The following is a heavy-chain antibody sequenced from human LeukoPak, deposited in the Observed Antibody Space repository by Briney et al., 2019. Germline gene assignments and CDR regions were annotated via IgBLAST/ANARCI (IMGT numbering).Heavy chain of an antibody. Sequence: GGSLRLSCAASRFIFSNYAMRWVRQAPGKGLDWVAVISYHGSDQYYADSVKGRFTISRDYSKNTLYLQMNSLRTGDTAVYYCARQDCSGGSCYLDYWGQGTLVTVSS. D-gene: IGHD2-15*01. CDR2: ISYHGSDQ. CDR3: ARQDCSGGSCYLDY. V-gene: IGHV3-30*04. J-gene: IGHJ4*02. CDR1: RFIFSNYA.